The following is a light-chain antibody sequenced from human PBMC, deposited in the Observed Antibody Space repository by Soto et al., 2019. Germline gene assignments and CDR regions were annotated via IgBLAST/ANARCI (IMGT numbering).Light chain of an antibody. CDR1: QSVSSY. CDR3: QQHYDWPRT. J-gene: IGKJ1*01. CDR2: GAS. V-gene: IGKV3-15*01. Sequence: EIVMTQSPATLSVSPGERATLSCRASQSVSSYLVWYQQKPGQAPRLLIYGASTRATGIQARFSGSGSGTEFTLTISSLQSEDFAVYYCQQHYDWPRTFGQGTKVEI.